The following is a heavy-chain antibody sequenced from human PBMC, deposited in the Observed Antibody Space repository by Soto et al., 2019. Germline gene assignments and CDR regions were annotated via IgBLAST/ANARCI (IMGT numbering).Heavy chain of an antibody. V-gene: IGHV3-23*01. Sequence: EVQLLESGGGLVQPGGSLRLSCAASGFTFSSYAMSWVRQAPGKGLEWVSAISGSGGSTYYADSVKGRFTISRDNSKNTLYQQMNSLRAEDTAVYYCATAGYNWNDLYYYGMDVWGQGTTVTVSS. CDR2: ISGSGGST. J-gene: IGHJ6*02. CDR1: GFTFSSYA. CDR3: ATAGYNWNDLYYYGMDV. D-gene: IGHD1-20*01.